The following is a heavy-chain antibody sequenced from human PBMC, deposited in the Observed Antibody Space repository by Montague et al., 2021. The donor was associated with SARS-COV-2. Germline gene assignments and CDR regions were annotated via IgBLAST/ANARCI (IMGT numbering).Heavy chain of an antibody. CDR2: IYWDDDK. J-gene: IGHJ4*02. V-gene: IGHV2-5*02. CDR3: AHRRPGSGSYYFDY. D-gene: IGHD3-10*01. Sequence: PALVKPTQTLALTCTFSGFSLSTSGVGVGWIRQPPGKALEWLALIYWDDDKRYSPSLKSRLTITKDTSKNQVVLTMTNMDPVDTATYYCAHRRPGSGSYYFDYWGQGTLVTVSS. CDR1: GFSLSTSGVG.